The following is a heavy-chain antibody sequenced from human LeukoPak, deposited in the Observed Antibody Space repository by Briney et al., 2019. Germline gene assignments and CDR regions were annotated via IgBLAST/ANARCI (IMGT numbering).Heavy chain of an antibody. Sequence: ASVKVSCKASGGTFSSYAMNWVRQAPGQGLEWMGWINTNTGNPTYAQGFTGRFVFSLDTSVSTAYLQISSLKAEDTAVYYCARARIAVAAPNWFDPWGQGTLVTVSS. CDR2: INTNTGNP. V-gene: IGHV7-4-1*02. D-gene: IGHD6-19*01. J-gene: IGHJ5*02. CDR3: ARARIAVAAPNWFDP. CDR1: GGTFSSYA.